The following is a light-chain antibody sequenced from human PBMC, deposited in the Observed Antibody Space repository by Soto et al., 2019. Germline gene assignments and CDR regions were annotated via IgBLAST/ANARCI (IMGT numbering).Light chain of an antibody. Sequence: QSVLTQPASVSGSPGQSITISCTGTSSDVGGYNYVSWYQQHPGKAPKLMIYDVSNRPSGVSNRFSGSKSGNTASLATSGLQAEDNADYYCSSYTSSSALVFGTGTKLTVL. CDR2: DVS. V-gene: IGLV2-14*01. J-gene: IGLJ1*01. CDR3: SSYTSSSALV. CDR1: SSDVGGYNY.